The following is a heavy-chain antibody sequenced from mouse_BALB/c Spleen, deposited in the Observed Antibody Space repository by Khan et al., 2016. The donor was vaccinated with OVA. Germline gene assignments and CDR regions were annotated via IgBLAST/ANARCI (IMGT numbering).Heavy chain of an antibody. Sequence: QVQLKESGPGLVAPSQSLSITCTISGFSLTSYGVHWVRQPPGKGLEWLVVIWSDGHTTYNSALKSRLSISKDNSKSQVFLKMNSLQTADTAMYYCARHSYYGNYGPYFDVWGAGTTVTVSS. V-gene: IGHV2-6-1*01. J-gene: IGHJ1*01. CDR2: IWSDGHT. CDR1: GFSLTSYG. CDR3: ARHSYYGNYGPYFDV. D-gene: IGHD2-1*01.